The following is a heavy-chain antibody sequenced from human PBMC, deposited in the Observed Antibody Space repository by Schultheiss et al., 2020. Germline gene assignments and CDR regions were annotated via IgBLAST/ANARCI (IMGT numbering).Heavy chain of an antibody. V-gene: IGHV3-23*01. J-gene: IGHJ6*02. CDR3: ARVGSGSDYYYYGMDV. Sequence: GGSLRLSCAASGFTFSSYAMSWVRQAPGKGLEWVSGISWNSGSIGYADSVKGRFTISRDGSKNTLYLQMNSLRAEDTAVYYCARVGSGSDYYYYGMDVWGQGTTVTVSS. D-gene: IGHD1-26*01. CDR2: ISWNSGSI. CDR1: GFTFSSYA.